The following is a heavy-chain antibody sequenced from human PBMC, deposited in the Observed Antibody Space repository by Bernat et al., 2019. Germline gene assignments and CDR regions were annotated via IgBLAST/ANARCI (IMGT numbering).Heavy chain of an antibody. CDR3: AREYSSSRNAYYYGMDV. D-gene: IGHD6-6*01. V-gene: IGHV3-74*01. J-gene: IGHJ6*02. Sequence: EVQLVESGGGLVQPGGSLRLICAASGFKFRSYWMHWVRQAPGKGLEWLSRIYADGSSTSYADSVKGRFTISRDNAKNTLYLQMNSLRAEDTAVYYCAREYSSSRNAYYYGMDVWGQGTTVTVSS. CDR1: GFKFRSYW. CDR2: IYADGSST.